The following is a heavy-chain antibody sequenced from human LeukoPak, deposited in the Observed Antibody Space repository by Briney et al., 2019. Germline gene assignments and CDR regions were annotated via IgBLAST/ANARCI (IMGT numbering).Heavy chain of an antibody. V-gene: IGHV4-31*03. D-gene: IGHD5-18*01. CDR1: GGSISSVGYF. J-gene: IGHJ5*02. CDR2: IFNTGRA. CDR3: ARDAYGYGHT. Sequence: SETLSLTCTVSGGSISSVGYFWSWIRQNPGKGLEYIGYIFNTGRASYNPSLRSRVTMSVDTPNNQFSLRLISVTAADTAVYYCARDAYGYGHTLGQGTLVTVSS.